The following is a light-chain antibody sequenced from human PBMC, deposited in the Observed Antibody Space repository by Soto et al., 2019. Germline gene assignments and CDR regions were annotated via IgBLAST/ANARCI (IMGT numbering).Light chain of an antibody. CDR2: GAS. CDR3: QQYGNSPQT. Sequence: EIVLTQSPGTLSLSPGEGATLACRASQSVRSTYLAWYQQKPGQAPRLLIYGASSRATGIPDRFSGSGSGTDFTLTISRLEPEDFAVYDCQQYGNSPQTFGQGTKVEIK. J-gene: IGKJ1*01. CDR1: QSVRSTY. V-gene: IGKV3-20*01.